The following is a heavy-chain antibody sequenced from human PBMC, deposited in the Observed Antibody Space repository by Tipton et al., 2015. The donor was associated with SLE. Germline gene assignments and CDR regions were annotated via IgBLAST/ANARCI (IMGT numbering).Heavy chain of an antibody. CDR3: AKERFGSTGLEH. V-gene: IGHV3-30*02. CDR2: MYSDGSNE. D-gene: IGHD3-10*01. CDR1: GFTFSSFG. J-gene: IGHJ1*01. Sequence: SLRLSCAASGFTFSSFGMHWVRQAPGMGLDWVALMYSDGSNEYYADSVQGRFTISRDSAKSMLHLELNRVRPEDTAVYYCAKERFGSTGLEHWGQVTLVTVSS.